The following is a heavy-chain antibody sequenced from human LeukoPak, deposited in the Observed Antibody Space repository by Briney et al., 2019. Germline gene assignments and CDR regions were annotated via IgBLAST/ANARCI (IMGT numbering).Heavy chain of an antibody. CDR3: ARDPDPYYFDY. CDR1: GFTFSSYS. Sequence: GGSLRLSCAASGFTFSSYSMNWVRQAPGKGLEWVSSISSSSSYIYYADSVKGRFTISRDNAKNSLYLQMNSLRAEDTAVYYCARDPDPYYFDYWAREPWSPSPQ. V-gene: IGHV3-21*01. J-gene: IGHJ4*02. CDR2: ISSSSSYI.